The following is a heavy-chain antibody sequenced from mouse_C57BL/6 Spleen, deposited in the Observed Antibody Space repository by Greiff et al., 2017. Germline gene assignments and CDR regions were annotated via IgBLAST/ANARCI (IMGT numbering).Heavy chain of an antibody. CDR2: LLPGSGST. CDR1: GYTFTGYW. CDR3: ARGGDYDDPFNDY. V-gene: IGHV1-9*01. J-gene: IGHJ4*01. D-gene: IGHD2-13*01. Sequence: VQLVEPGAELMKPGASVKLSCKATGYTFTGYWIEWVKQRPGHGLEWIGELLPGSGSTNYNEKFKGKATFTADQSSNTAYMQRSTLSTEDTTIYYCARGGDYDDPFNDYWGQGTSVTVSS.